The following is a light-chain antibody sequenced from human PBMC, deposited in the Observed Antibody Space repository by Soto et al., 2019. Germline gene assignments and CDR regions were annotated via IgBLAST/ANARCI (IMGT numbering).Light chain of an antibody. CDR3: QHYSSPLFT. J-gene: IGKJ3*01. V-gene: IGKV3-20*01. CDR1: QSVSSSY. Sequence: EIVLTQSPGTLSLSPGERATLSCRASQSVSSSYLAWYQQKPGQAPRLLIYGASSRATGIPDRFSGSGSGKYFTLTISRVDAEYFAEYYCQHYSSPLFTFGPGTKVDIK. CDR2: GAS.